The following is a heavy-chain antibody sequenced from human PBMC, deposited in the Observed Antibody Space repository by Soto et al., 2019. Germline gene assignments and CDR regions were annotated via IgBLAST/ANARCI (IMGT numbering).Heavy chain of an antibody. D-gene: IGHD3-3*01. J-gene: IGHJ4*02. CDR2: IYYSGST. CDR3: ARHDDFWSGYPGPLFDY. V-gene: IGHV4-59*08. Sequence: SSETLSLTCTVSGGSISSYYWSWIRQPPGKGLEWIGYIYYSGSTNYNPSLKSRVTISVDTSKNQFSLKLSSVTAADTAVYYCARHDDFWSGYPGPLFDYWGQGTLVTVSS. CDR1: GGSISSYY.